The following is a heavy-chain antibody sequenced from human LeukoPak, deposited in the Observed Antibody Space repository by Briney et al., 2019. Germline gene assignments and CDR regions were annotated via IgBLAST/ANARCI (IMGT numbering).Heavy chain of an antibody. D-gene: IGHD6-19*01. CDR2: INWNGGRT. CDR3: ARVSDISVAAYFDY. CDR1: TVTVSSMY. Sequence: GGSLRLSCAIPTVTVSSMYMSWVRQAPGKGLEWVSTINWNGGRTGYADSVKGRFTISRDNAKNSLYLQMNSLRAEDTALYYCARVSDISVAAYFDYWGQGTLVTVSS. V-gene: IGHV3-20*04. J-gene: IGHJ4*02.